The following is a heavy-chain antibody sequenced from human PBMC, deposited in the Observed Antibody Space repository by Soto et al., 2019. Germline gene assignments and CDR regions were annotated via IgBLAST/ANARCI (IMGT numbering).Heavy chain of an antibody. CDR1: GYTFASYG. CDR3: ARDRGSSSLVCPGY. Sequence: QVQLVQSGAEVKKPGASVKVSCKASGYTFASYGMSWVRQAPGQGPEWMGWISAYNGDTNYAQKFQGRVTLTTDTSTSPDYMERRSLRSDDTAVYYCARDRGSSSLVCPGYGGQGTLVTFSS. D-gene: IGHD6-6*01. CDR2: ISAYNGDT. V-gene: IGHV1-18*01. J-gene: IGHJ4*02.